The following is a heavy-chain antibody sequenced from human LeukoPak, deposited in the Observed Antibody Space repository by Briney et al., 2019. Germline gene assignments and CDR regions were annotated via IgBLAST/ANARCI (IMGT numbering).Heavy chain of an antibody. D-gene: IGHD1-26*01. V-gene: IGHV1-24*01. CDR3: ATGEGGSYTFDY. Sequence: GASVKASCKVSGYTLTELSMHWVRQAPGKGLEWMGGFDPEDGETIYAQKFQGGVTMTEDTSTDTAYMELSSLRSEDTAVYYCATGEGGSYTFDYWGQGTLVTVSS. J-gene: IGHJ4*02. CDR1: GYTLTELS. CDR2: FDPEDGET.